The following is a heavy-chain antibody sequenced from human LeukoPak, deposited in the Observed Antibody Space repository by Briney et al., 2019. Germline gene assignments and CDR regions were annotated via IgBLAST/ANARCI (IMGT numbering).Heavy chain of an antibody. V-gene: IGHV3-15*01. CDR1: GFAASGFTFTTAW. Sequence: PGGSLRLSCAASGFAASGFTFTTAWMTWIRQAPGKGPEWVGRIKSGGATDYAAPVKGRFSISRDDSRSTVYLQMDSLKTEDTAIYYCTTDLRWESPPYDYWGQGALVTVSS. CDR2: IKSGGAT. D-gene: IGHD1-26*01. CDR3: TTDLRWESPPYDY. J-gene: IGHJ4*02.